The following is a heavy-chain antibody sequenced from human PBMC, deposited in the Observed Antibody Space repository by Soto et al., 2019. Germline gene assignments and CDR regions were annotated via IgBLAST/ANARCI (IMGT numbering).Heavy chain of an antibody. J-gene: IGHJ5*02. CDR1: GYTFTSYD. Sequence: ASVKVSCKASGYTFTSYDINWVRQATGQGLEWMGWMNPNSGNTGYAQKFQGRVTMTGNTSISTAYMELSSLRSEDTAVYYCARKRGAGSGWYKQQIFDPWGQGTLVTSPQ. CDR2: MNPNSGNT. V-gene: IGHV1-8*01. CDR3: ARKRGAGSGWYKQQIFDP. D-gene: IGHD6-19*01.